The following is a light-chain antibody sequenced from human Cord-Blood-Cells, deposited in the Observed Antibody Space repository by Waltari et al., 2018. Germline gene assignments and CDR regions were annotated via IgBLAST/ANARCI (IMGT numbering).Light chain of an antibody. J-gene: IGLJ1*01. CDR3: QSADSSGTYV. V-gene: IGLV3-25*03. Sequence: SYELTQPPSVSVSPGQTARTTCSGDALLKQYAYWYQQKPGQAPVLVIYKDSERPSGIPERFSGSSSGTTVTLTISGVQAEDEADYYCQSADSSGTYVFGTGTKVTVL. CDR2: KDS. CDR1: ALLKQY.